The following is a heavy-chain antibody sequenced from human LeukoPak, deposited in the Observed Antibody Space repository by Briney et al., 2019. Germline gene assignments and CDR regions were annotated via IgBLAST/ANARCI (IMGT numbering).Heavy chain of an antibody. J-gene: IGHJ1*01. D-gene: IGHD3-22*01. V-gene: IGHV3-74*01. Sequence: GGSLRLSCAASGFTFSIYWMHWVRQAPGKGLVWVLRIKSDGSTNYAGSVKGRFTISRDNAKNTLSLQMNSLRAEDTGVYYCARAPSEIGGYYPEYFRHWGQGTLVTVSS. CDR2: IKSDGST. CDR3: ARAPSEIGGYYPEYFRH. CDR1: GFTFSIYW.